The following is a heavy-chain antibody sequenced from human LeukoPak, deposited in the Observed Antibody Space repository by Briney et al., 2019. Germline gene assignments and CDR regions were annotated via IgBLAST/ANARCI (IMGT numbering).Heavy chain of an antibody. CDR1: GFTFSSYA. CDR3: AKDKVLFVLTGLDY. J-gene: IGHJ4*02. Sequence: GGSLRLSCAASGFTFSSYAMSWVRQAPGKGLESVATISGSGGSTYYADSVKGRFTISRDNSKNTLYLKMNSLRAEDTAVYYCAKDKVLFVLTGLDYWGQGTPVPVSS. V-gene: IGHV3-23*01. CDR2: ISGSGGST. D-gene: IGHD3-9*01.